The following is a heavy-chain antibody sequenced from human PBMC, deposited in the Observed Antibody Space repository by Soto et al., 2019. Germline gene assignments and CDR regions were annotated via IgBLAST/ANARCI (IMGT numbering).Heavy chain of an antibody. CDR2: IIPIFGTA. Sequence: QVQLVQSGAEVQKPGSSVKVSCKASGGTFSSYAISWVRQAPGQGLEWMGGIIPIFGTANYGQKFQGRVTITADESTSTAYMELSSLRSEDTAVYYCARSIRYFDWLLLHFDYWGQGTLVTVSS. J-gene: IGHJ4*02. V-gene: IGHV1-69*01. D-gene: IGHD3-9*01. CDR1: GGTFSSYA. CDR3: ARSIRYFDWLLLHFDY.